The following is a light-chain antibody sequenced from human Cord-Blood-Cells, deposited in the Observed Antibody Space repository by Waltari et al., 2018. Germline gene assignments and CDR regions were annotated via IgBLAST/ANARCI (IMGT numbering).Light chain of an antibody. CDR1: QSISSN. V-gene: IGKV3-11*01. Sequence: EIVFPQSPATLSLSPGDRATLSCRATQSISSNLAWYQQKPGQAPRLLIYDASNRATGIPARCSGSGSGIDFTITSSSLEPEDVAVYYCQQRSNWPTFGPGTKVDIK. CDR3: QQRSNWPT. CDR2: DAS. J-gene: IGKJ3*01.